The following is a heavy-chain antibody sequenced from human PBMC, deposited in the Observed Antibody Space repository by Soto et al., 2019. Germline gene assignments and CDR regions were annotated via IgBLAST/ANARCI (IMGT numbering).Heavy chain of an antibody. V-gene: IGHV4-4*07. D-gene: IGHD5-18*01. CDR2: IYTSGST. J-gene: IGHJ5*02. Sequence: SETLSLTCTVSGGSISSYYWSWIRQPAGKGLEWIGRIYTSGSTNYNPSLKSRVTMSVDTSKNQFSLKLSSVTAADTAVYYCAREGYSYGFVWFDPWGQGTLVTVSS. CDR1: GGSISSYY. CDR3: AREGYSYGFVWFDP.